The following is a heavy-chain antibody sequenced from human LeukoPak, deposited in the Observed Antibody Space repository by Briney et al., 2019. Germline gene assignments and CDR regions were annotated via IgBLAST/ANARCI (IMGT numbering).Heavy chain of an antibody. CDR2: IYYSGST. D-gene: IGHD3-22*01. V-gene: IGHV4-39*01. Sequence: SETLSLTCTVSGGSISSSSYYWGWIRQPPGKGLEWIGSIYYSGSTYYNPSLKSRVTISVDTSKNQFSLKLSSVTAADTAVYYCASPTYYYDSSGYYYVAHFDYWGQGTLVTVSS. CDR3: ASPTYYYDSSGYYYVAHFDY. J-gene: IGHJ4*02. CDR1: GGSISSSSYY.